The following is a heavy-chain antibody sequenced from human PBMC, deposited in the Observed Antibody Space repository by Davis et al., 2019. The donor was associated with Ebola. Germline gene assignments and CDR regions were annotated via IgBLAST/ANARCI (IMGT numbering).Heavy chain of an antibody. CDR3: ARGGSYRPYYFEY. Sequence: ESLKIPCVASGFTFSSYWMRWVRQPPGKGLEWIGEINHSGIINFNPSLKSRVTISIDTSKDQFSLKLNSVTAADTAVYYCARGGSYRPYYFEYWGQGTLVTVSS. J-gene: IGHJ4*02. CDR1: GFTFSSYW. CDR2: INHSGII. V-gene: IGHV4-34*01. D-gene: IGHD3-16*02.